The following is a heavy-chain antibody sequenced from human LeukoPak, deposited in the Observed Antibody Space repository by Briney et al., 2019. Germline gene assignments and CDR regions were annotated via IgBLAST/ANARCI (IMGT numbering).Heavy chain of an antibody. CDR3: SGLGSSSPLGDYYYYMDV. CDR2: IYPGDSDT. J-gene: IGHJ6*03. Sequence: GESLKISCKGSGYSFTSYWIGWVRQMPGKGLEWMGIIYPGDSDTRYSPSFQGQVTISADKSISTAYLPWSRLKASDPASYYRSGLGSSSPLGDYYYYMDVWGKGTTVTVSS. V-gene: IGHV5-51*01. CDR1: GYSFTSYW. D-gene: IGHD6-13*01.